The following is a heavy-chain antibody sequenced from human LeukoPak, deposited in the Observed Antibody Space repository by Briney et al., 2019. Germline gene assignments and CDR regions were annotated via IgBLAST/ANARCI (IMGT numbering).Heavy chain of an antibody. CDR1: GFMFNNYW. Sequence: GGSLRLSCAASGFMFNNYWMSWVRQAPGKGLEWVANIKQDGSEKYYVDSVKGRFTISRDNAKNSLYLQMNSLRAEDTAVYYCARDRRSSLLLRYYYYYGMDVWGQGTTVTVSS. V-gene: IGHV3-7*03. CDR2: IKQDGSEK. D-gene: IGHD6-6*01. CDR3: ARDRRSSLLLRYYYYYGMDV. J-gene: IGHJ6*02.